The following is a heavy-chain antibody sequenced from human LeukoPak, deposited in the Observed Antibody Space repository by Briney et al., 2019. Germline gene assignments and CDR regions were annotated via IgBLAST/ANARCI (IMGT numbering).Heavy chain of an antibody. CDR1: GGSISSGGYS. Sequence: PSQTLSLTCAVSGGSISSGGYSWSWIRQPPGKGLEWIGYIYHSGITNYNPSLKSRVTISVDTTKNQFSLKLSSVTAADTAVYYCATSKTTVTTRRFDYWGQGTLVTVSS. V-gene: IGHV4-30-2*01. D-gene: IGHD4-17*01. CDR2: IYHSGIT. CDR3: ATSKTTVTTRRFDY. J-gene: IGHJ4*02.